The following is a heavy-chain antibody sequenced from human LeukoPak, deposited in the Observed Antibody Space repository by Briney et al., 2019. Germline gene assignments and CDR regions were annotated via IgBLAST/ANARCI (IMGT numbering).Heavy chain of an antibody. Sequence: GASVKVSCKASGYTFTGYYMHWVRQAPGQGLEWMGRINPNSGGTNYAQKFQGRVTMTRDTSTSTAYMELSRLRSDDTAVYYCAGANSGSYYNYWGQGTLVTVSS. V-gene: IGHV1-2*06. J-gene: IGHJ4*02. D-gene: IGHD1-26*01. CDR3: AGANSGSYYNY. CDR2: INPNSGGT. CDR1: GYTFTGYY.